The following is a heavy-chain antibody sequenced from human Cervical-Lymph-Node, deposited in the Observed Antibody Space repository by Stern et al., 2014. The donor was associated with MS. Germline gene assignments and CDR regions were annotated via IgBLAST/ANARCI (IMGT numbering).Heavy chain of an antibody. D-gene: IGHD5-24*01. CDR1: GFSFSSYS. J-gene: IGHJ4*02. Sequence: EVQLVESGGGLVKPGGSLRLSCAASGFSFSSYSMTWVRQAPGKGLEWVSSITSSGSSIYYADSVKGRFTISRDNAKNSLSLQMNSLRVEDTAVYYCARRVATTYEWGQGTLVTV. CDR2: ITSSGSSI. V-gene: IGHV3-21*01. CDR3: ARRVATTYE.